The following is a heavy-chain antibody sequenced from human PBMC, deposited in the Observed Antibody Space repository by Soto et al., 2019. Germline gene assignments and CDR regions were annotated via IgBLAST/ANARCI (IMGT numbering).Heavy chain of an antibody. V-gene: IGHV3-33*01. Sequence: GGSLRLSCAASGFTFSSYGMHWVRQAPGKGLEWVAVIWYDGSNKYYADSVKGRFTISRDNSKNTLYLQMNSLRAEDTAVYYCARGVYYYDSSGYYRPASYYFDYWGQGTQVTVSS. D-gene: IGHD3-22*01. J-gene: IGHJ4*02. CDR1: GFTFSSYG. CDR2: IWYDGSNK. CDR3: ARGVYYYDSSGYYRPASYYFDY.